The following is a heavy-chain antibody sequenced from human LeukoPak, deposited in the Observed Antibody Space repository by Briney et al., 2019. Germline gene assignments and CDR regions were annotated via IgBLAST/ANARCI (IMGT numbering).Heavy chain of an antibody. D-gene: IGHD3-22*01. CDR1: GFTFSSYA. CDR2: ISGSGGST. Sequence: GGSLRLSCAASGFTFSSYAMSWVRQAPGKGLEWVSAISGSGGSTYYADSVKGRFTISRDNSKNTLYLQMNSLRAEDTAVYYCAKDPYYYDSSGYPKGFDYWGQGTLVTVSS. V-gene: IGHV3-23*01. CDR3: AKDPYYYDSSGYPKGFDY. J-gene: IGHJ4*02.